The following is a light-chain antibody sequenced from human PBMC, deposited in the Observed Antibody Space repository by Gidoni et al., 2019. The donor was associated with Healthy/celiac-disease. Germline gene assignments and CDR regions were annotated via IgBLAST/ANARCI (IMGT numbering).Light chain of an antibody. V-gene: IGKV1-5*03. CDR3: QLYYTSSPYT. J-gene: IGKJ2*01. CDR1: QTISNW. Sequence: DIKMTQSPSSLSASVGDRVTITCRASQTISNWLAWYQQKPGKAPKLLIYKASYLESGVPSRFSGRGSGTEFTLTISSLQPDDFATYYCQLYYTSSPYTFGQGTKLEIK. CDR2: KAS.